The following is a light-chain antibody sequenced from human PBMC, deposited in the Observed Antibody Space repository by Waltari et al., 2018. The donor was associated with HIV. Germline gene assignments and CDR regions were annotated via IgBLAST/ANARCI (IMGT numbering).Light chain of an antibody. V-gene: IGLV2-23*02. CDR1: SSDFGSHNL. CDR2: EVI. Sequence: QSALTQPASVSGSPGQSITISCTATSSDFGSHNLFSWYQHHPGRAPKLIIYEVIKRPSGVSHRFSGSKSGNTASLTISGLQAEDEADYYCCSFADTNTWVFGGGTKLTVL. J-gene: IGLJ3*02. CDR3: CSFADTNTWV.